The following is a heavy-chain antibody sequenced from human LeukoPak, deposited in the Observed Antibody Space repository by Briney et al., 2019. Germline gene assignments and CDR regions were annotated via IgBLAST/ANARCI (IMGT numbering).Heavy chain of an antibody. CDR3: ARGGGSYWYDSSGDY. J-gene: IGHJ4*02. CDR1: GFTFSSYW. CDR2: INSDGSST. V-gene: IGHV3-74*01. Sequence: PGGSLRLSCAASGFTFSSYWMHWVRQAPGKGLVWVSRINSDGSSTSYADSVKGRFTISRDNAKNTLYLQMSSLRAEDTAVYYCARGGGSYWYDSSGDYWGQGTLVTVSS. D-gene: IGHD3-22*01.